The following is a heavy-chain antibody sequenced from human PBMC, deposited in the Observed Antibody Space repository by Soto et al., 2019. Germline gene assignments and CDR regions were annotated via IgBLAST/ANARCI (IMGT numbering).Heavy chain of an antibody. CDR3: AKNRWCTITSCEFDY. CDR2: ISGSGGST. D-gene: IGHD2-2*01. CDR1: GFTFSSYA. J-gene: IGHJ4*02. Sequence: PGGSLRLSCAASGFTFSSYAMSWVRQAPGKGLEWVSGISGSGGSTYYADSVKGRFTISRDNSKNTLDLQMNSLRAEDTAMYYCAKNRWCTITSCEFDYWGQGTLVTVSS. V-gene: IGHV3-23*01.